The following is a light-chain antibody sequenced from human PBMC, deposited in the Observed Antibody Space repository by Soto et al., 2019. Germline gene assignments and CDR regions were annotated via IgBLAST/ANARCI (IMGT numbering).Light chain of an antibody. CDR1: QGVIVN. CDR2: GAS. J-gene: IGKJ1*01. V-gene: IGKV3-15*01. Sequence: IVMTQSPGTLAVSPGERATLSCRASQGVIVNLAWYQQKPGQAPRLLIFGASTRATGVPARFSGSGSGTDFTLTISSLQPADFGVYYCQQYYTWPRGTFGQGTRVEIK. CDR3: QQYYTWPRGT.